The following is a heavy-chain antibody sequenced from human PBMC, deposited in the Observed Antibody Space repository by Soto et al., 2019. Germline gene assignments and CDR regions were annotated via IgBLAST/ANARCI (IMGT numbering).Heavy chain of an antibody. CDR2: IYYSGST. CDR1: GGSISGSSYY. CDR3: ASLYDFWSGYPRNDAFDI. D-gene: IGHD3-3*01. Sequence: PSETLSLTCTVSGGSISGSSYYLGWIRQPPGKGLEWIGSIYYSGSTYYNPSLKSRVTISVDTSKNQFSLKLSSVTAADTAVYYCASLYDFWSGYPRNDAFDIWGQGTMVTVSS. J-gene: IGHJ3*02. V-gene: IGHV4-39*01.